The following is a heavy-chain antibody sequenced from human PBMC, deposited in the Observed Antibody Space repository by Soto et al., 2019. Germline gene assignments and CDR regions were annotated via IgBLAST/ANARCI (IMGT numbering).Heavy chain of an antibody. Sequence: GGSLRLSCGASGFTFSNYAMHWGRQAPGKGLEWVAVISYDGSDKYNADSVKGRFTISKDNSKNTLFLQMNSLRAEDTAVYYCARDIGDHTSRWTDAYDIWGQGTMVGVSS. J-gene: IGHJ3*02. CDR2: ISYDGSDK. CDR3: ARDIGDHTSRWTDAYDI. D-gene: IGHD6-13*01. V-gene: IGHV3-30-3*01. CDR1: GFTFSNYA.